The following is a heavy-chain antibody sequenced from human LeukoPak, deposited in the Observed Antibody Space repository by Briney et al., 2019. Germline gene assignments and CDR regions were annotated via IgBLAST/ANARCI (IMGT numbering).Heavy chain of an antibody. CDR2: IYSGGST. V-gene: IGHV3-66*01. D-gene: IGHD3-16*02. CDR3: ERDLRGGGVIAY. CDR1: GFNVNSNY. Sequence: HAGGSLRLSCAASGFNVNSNYMSWVRQAPGKGLEWVSVIYSGGSTYYADSVKGRFTISRHNSKNTLYLPMNSLRTQDTTVYYCERDLRGGGVIAYWGQGTLVTVSS. J-gene: IGHJ4*02.